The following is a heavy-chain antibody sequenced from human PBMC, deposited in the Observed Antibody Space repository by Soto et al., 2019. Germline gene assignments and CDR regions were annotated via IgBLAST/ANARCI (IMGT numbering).Heavy chain of an antibody. D-gene: IGHD6-19*01. J-gene: IGHJ6*02. CDR3: AKDIRPSGWYSLDV. CDR2: IYSSGAT. CDR1: GFTVSSYY. V-gene: IGHV3-53*05. Sequence: PGGSLRLSCAASGFTVSSYYMNWARQAPGKGLEWVSAIYSSGATYYADSVEGRFTISRDNSKNSVYLQLNNLRIEDTALYYCAKDIRPSGWYSLDVWGPGTTVTVSS.